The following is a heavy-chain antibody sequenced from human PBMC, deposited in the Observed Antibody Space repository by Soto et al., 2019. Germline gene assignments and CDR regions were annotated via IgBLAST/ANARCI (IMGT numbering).Heavy chain of an antibody. J-gene: IGHJ6*03. V-gene: IGHV6-1*01. CDR3: AGTTSHQWYYMDI. D-gene: IGHD1-7*01. CDR1: GDSVSSISAA. CDR2: TYYRSRWYN. Sequence: PSQTLSLTCAISGDSVSSISAAWNCIRLSPSRGLEWLARTYYRSRWYNDYAVSVRSRITVNPDTSKNQFSLQLTSVTPEDTAVYYCAGTTSHQWYYMDIWGKGTTVTVSS.